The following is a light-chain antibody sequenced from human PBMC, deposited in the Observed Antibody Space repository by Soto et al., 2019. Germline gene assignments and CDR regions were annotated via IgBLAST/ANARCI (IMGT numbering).Light chain of an antibody. Sequence: EIVLTQSPGTLSLSPGERATLSCRSSQSVSSSYLAWYKQKPGQAPRLLSYGASSRATGIPDRFSGSGSGAEFTLTISRLQPEDFAVYYCQQYGDSPRSFGQGTKVDIK. CDR2: GAS. CDR1: QSVSSSY. CDR3: QQYGDSPRS. V-gene: IGKV3-20*01. J-gene: IGKJ1*01.